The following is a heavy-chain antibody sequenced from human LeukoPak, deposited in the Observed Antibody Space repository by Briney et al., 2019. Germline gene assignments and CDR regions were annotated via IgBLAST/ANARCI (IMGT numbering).Heavy chain of an antibody. CDR3: ARDMAYSSSWYVPDYYGMDV. D-gene: IGHD6-13*01. CDR1: GFTFSSYE. CDR2: ISSSGSTI. V-gene: IGHV3-48*03. J-gene: IGHJ6*04. Sequence: PGGSLRLSCAASGFTFSSYEMNWVRQAPGKGLEWVSYISSSGSTIYYADSVKGRFTIPRDSAKNSLYLQMNSLRAEDTAVYYCARDMAYSSSWYVPDYYGMDVWGKGTTVTVSS.